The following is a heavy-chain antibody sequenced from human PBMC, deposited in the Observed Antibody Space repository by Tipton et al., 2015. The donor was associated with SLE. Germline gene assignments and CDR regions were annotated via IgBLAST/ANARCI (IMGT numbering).Heavy chain of an antibody. CDR2: IYHTGST. CDR3: ARDAGGGYNWFDP. D-gene: IGHD2-8*02. J-gene: IGHJ5*02. CDR1: GLTFSDAW. V-gene: IGHV4-4*02. Sequence: SLRLSCAASGLTFSDAWMNWVRQPPGKGLEWIGEIYHTGSTKYNPSLKSRVTISVDKSKNQFSLQLSSVTAADTAVYYCARDAGGGYNWFDPWGQGTLVTVSS.